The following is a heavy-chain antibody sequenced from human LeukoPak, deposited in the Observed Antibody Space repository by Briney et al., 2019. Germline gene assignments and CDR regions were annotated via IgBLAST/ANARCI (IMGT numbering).Heavy chain of an antibody. Sequence: PSETLSLTCAVSGYSISSGYYWGWIRQPPGKGLEWIGYIYYSGSTNYNPSLKSRVTISVDTSKNQFSLKLSSVTAADPGVYYCASGDTAQWLVQDGAFDIWGQGTMVTVSS. D-gene: IGHD6-19*01. CDR1: GYSISSGYY. J-gene: IGHJ3*02. CDR3: ASGDTAQWLVQDGAFDI. V-gene: IGHV4-61*01. CDR2: IYYSGST.